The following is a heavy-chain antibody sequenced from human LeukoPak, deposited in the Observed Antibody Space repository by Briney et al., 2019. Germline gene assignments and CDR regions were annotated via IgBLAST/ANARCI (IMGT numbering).Heavy chain of an antibody. CDR1: GGSLSGHY. D-gene: IGHD3-22*01. CDR2: VSYTGRT. J-gene: IGHJ3*01. CDR3: ARLLDNDISGDPDTFDV. V-gene: IGHV4-59*11. Sequence: PLETLSLTCTVSGGSLSGHYWSWIRQPPGKRLEWIGYVSYTGRTKYNPSLQSRVTISIDTSKSQFSLMLTSVTSADTAVYSCARLLDNDISGDPDTFDVWGQGTTVIVSS.